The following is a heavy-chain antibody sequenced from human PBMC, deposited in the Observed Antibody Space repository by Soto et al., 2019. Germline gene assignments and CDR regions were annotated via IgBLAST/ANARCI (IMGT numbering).Heavy chain of an antibody. V-gene: IGHV4-59*01. D-gene: IGHD6-13*01. J-gene: IGHJ6*03. CDR3: ARDSVKSIAAAGTYYYYMDV. Sequence: PSETLSLTCTVSGGSISSYYWSWIRQPPGKGLEWIGYIYYSGSTNYNPSLKSRVTISVDTSKNQFSLKLSSVTAADTAVYYCARDSVKSIAAAGTYYYYMDVWGKGTTVTVSS. CDR1: GGSISSYY. CDR2: IYYSGST.